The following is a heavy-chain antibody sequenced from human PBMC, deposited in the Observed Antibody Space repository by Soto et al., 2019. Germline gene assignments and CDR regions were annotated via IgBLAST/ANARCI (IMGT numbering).Heavy chain of an antibody. Sequence: PGGSLRLSCEASGFTFDDYAMHWVRQAPGKGLEWVSGITWNGDTRVYVDSVRGRFTISRDNSKNTLYLQMNSLRAEDTAVYYCATQPPRRLTGYAVVYYFDYWGQGTLVTVSS. D-gene: IGHD3-9*01. J-gene: IGHJ4*02. V-gene: IGHV3-9*01. CDR2: ITWNGDTR. CDR3: ATQPPRRLTGYAVVYYFDY. CDR1: GFTFDDYA.